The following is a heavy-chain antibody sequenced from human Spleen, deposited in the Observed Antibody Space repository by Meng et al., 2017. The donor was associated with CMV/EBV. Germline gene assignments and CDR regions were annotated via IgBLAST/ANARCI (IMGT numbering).Heavy chain of an antibody. Sequence: ASVKVSCKASGYTFTGYYMHWVRQAPGQGLEWMGWINPNSGGTNYAQKFQGRVTMTRDTSTSTVYMDLSSLRSDDTAIYYCAVSTYYLDSSGSYFDYWGQGTLVTVSS. J-gene: IGHJ4*02. D-gene: IGHD3-22*01. CDR3: AVSTYYLDSSGSYFDY. CDR2: INPNSGGT. V-gene: IGHV1-2*02. CDR1: GYTFTGYY.